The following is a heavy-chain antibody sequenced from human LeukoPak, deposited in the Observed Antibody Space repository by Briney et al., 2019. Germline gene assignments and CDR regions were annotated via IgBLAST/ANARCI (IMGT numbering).Heavy chain of an antibody. D-gene: IGHD2-2*01. CDR1: GGTFSSYA. CDR3: ARADCSSTSCYWGYYYGMDV. CDR2: IIPIFGTA. V-gene: IGHV1-69*13. J-gene: IGHJ6*02. Sequence: SVNVSCKASGGTFSSYAISWVRQAPGQGLEWMGGIIPIFGTANYAQKFQGRVTITADESTSTAYMELSSLRSEDTAVYYCARADCSSTSCYWGYYYGMDVWGQGTTVTVSS.